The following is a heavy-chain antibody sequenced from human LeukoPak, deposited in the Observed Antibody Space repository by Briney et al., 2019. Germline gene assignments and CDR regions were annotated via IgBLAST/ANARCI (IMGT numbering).Heavy chain of an antibody. CDR2: IYYSGST. V-gene: IGHV4-59*01. CDR1: GGSISSYY. Sequence: PSETLSLTCTVSGGSISSYYWSWLRQPPGKGLVWIGYIYYSGSTNDNPSLKSRVTISVDTSKNQFSLKLSSVTAADTAVYYCALGGATETFDYWGQGTLVTVSS. J-gene: IGHJ4*02. D-gene: IGHD1-26*01. CDR3: ALGGATETFDY.